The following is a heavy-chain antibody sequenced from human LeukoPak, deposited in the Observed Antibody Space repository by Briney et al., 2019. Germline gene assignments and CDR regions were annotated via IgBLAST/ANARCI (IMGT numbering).Heavy chain of an antibody. CDR2: ISGSGGST. CDR1: GFTFSSYW. Sequence: GGSLRLSCAASGFTFSSYWMSWVRRAPGKGLEWVSAISGSGGSTYYADSVKGGFTISRDNSKNTLYLQMNSLRAEDTAVYYCAKSSTFYYYYSMDVWGKGTTVTVSS. V-gene: IGHV3-23*01. J-gene: IGHJ6*03. CDR3: AKSSTFYYYYSMDV.